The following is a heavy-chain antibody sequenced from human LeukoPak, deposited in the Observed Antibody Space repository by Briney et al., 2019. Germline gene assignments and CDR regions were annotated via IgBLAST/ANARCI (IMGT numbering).Heavy chain of an antibody. CDR1: GFTFSTYS. CDR2: ISRSGNYI. J-gene: IGHJ5*02. D-gene: IGHD4-23*01. V-gene: IGHV3-21*01. Sequence: GGSLRLSCAASGFTFSTYSMNWVRQAPGKGLEWVSSISRSGNYIYYADSVKGRFTISRDNAKNSLYLQMNSLRAEDTAVYYCARDQADGGNSGWFDPRGQGTLVSVSS. CDR3: ARDQADGGNSGWFDP.